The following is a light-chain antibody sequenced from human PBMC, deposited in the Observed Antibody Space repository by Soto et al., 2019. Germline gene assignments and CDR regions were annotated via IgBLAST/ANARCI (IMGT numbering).Light chain of an antibody. Sequence: QSALTQPASVSGSPGQSITISCTGTSSDVGNYNLVSWYQQHPGKAPKLMIYEGSKRPSGVSNRFSGPKSGNTVSLTISILQAEDEADYYCCSYAGSSTYGFGTGTKLTVL. CDR1: SSDVGNYNL. CDR3: CSYAGSSTYG. V-gene: IGLV2-23*01. CDR2: EGS. J-gene: IGLJ1*01.